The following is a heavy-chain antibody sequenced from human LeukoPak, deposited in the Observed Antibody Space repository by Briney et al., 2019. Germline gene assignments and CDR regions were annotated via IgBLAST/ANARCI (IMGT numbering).Heavy chain of an antibody. Sequence: GGSLRLSCAASGFTFSSYAMSWVRHAPGKGREWVSAVTGSGGSTYDADSVKGRFTISRDNPKNTLYLQMNSLRAEDTAVYYCAKDPYGDYSWFDPWGQGTLVTVSS. D-gene: IGHD4-17*01. CDR1: GFTFSSYA. J-gene: IGHJ5*02. CDR2: VTGSGGST. CDR3: AKDPYGDYSWFDP. V-gene: IGHV3-23*01.